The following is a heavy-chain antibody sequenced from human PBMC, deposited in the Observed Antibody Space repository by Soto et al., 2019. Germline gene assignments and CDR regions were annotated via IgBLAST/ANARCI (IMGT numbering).Heavy chain of an antibody. CDR3: SAHRP. CDR1: GGTFRRYA. CDR2: IIPIFGTA. Sequence: QVQLVQSGAEVQKPGSSVKFSCKASGGTFRRYAVSWVRQAPGQGLEWMGGIIPIFGTANYPQKSQGRVTITADESTTTAYMELSSLRSEDTAVYYCSAHRPWVQGTLVTVSS. J-gene: IGHJ5*02. V-gene: IGHV1-69*12.